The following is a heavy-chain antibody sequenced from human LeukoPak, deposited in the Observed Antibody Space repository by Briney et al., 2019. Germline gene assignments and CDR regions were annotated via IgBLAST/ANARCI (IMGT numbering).Heavy chain of an antibody. CDR2: VFHSGST. CDR1: GGSLNTNTW. V-gene: IGHV4-4*02. J-gene: IGHJ4*02. Sequence: SETLSLTCTVSGGSLNTNTWWSWVRQPPGKGLEWTGEVFHSGSTNYNPSLESRLSISMDRSNNRFSLKLSSVTAADTAVYYCAREVLGARAFDYWGQGTLVTVSS. D-gene: IGHD1-26*01. CDR3: AREVLGARAFDY.